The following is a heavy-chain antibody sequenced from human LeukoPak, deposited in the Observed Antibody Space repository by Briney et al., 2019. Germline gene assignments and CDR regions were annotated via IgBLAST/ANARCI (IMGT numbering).Heavy chain of an antibody. V-gene: IGHV1-18*01. CDR3: ASFRWAYYYYYMDV. CDR2: ISAYNGNT. J-gene: IGHJ6*03. D-gene: IGHD6-13*01. Sequence: ASVKVSCKASGYTFTSYGISWVRQAPGQGLEWMGWISAYNGNTNYAQKLQGRVTMTTDTSTSTAYMELRSLRSDDTAVYYCASFRWAYYYYYMDVWGKGTTVTVSS. CDR1: GYTFTSYG.